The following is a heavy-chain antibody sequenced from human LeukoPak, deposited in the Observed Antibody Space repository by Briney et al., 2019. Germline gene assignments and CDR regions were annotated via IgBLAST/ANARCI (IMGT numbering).Heavy chain of an antibody. CDR2: ISSSSSYI. Sequence: PGGSLRLSCASSGFTFSSYSMNWVRQAPGKGLEWVSSISSSSSYIYYADSVKGRFTISRHNAKKSLYQQMNSLRAEDKSVYYCARERGGALWPWDYWGQGTLVTVSS. D-gene: IGHD3-10*01. CDR3: ARERGGALWPWDY. J-gene: IGHJ4*02. CDR1: GFTFSSYS. V-gene: IGHV3-21*01.